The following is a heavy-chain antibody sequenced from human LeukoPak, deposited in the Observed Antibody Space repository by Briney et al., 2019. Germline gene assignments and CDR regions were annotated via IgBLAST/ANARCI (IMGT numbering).Heavy chain of an antibody. V-gene: IGHV3-30*02. Sequence: SGGSLRLSCAASGFTFSSYGMHWVRQAPGKGLEWVAFIRYDGSNKYYADSVKGRFTISRDNSKNTLYLQMNSLRAEDTAVYYCARDLGGYLGTNWFDPWGQGTLVTVSS. D-gene: IGHD6-13*01. J-gene: IGHJ5*02. CDR2: IRYDGSNK. CDR1: GFTFSSYG. CDR3: ARDLGGYLGTNWFDP.